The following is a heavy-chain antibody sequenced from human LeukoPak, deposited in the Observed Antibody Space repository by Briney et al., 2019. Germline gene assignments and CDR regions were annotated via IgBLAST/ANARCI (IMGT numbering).Heavy chain of an antibody. Sequence: SETLSLTCAVSGASISTTSFSWGWIRQPPGKGLEWIGSSYSRETTYYNPSLKSRLTISVDTSKNQFSLRMNSVTAADTAVYYCARGAYSHSNHWGRGILVTVSS. CDR2: SYSRETT. V-gene: IGHV4-39*01. J-gene: IGHJ5*02. CDR1: GASISTTSFS. D-gene: IGHD5-18*01. CDR3: ARGAYSHSNH.